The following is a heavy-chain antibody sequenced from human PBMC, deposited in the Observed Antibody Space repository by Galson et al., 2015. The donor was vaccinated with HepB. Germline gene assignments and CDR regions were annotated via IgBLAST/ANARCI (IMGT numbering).Heavy chain of an antibody. CDR1: GFTFSSYS. J-gene: IGHJ6*02. CDR3: AREGVQLWFDHHYYGMDV. V-gene: IGHV3-21*01. D-gene: IGHD5-18*01. Sequence: SLRLSCAASGFTFSSYSMNWVRQAPGKGLEWVSSMSSSINYIYYADSVKGRFTISRDNAKNSLYLQMNSLRAEDTGVYYCAREGVQLWFDHHYYGMDVWGQGTTVTVSS. CDR2: MSSSINYI.